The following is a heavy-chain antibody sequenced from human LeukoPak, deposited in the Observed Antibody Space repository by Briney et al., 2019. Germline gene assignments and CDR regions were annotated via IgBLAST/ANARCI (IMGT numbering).Heavy chain of an antibody. J-gene: IGHJ4*02. Sequence: GGSLRLSCAASGFTFSSYAMSWVRQAPGKGLEWVSAISSSSSYTYYADSVKGRFTISRDNARNFVYLQLNSLRAEDTAIYYCARDEKDGPLWYWGQGILVFVSS. CDR2: ISSSSSYT. CDR3: ARDEKDGPLWY. V-gene: IGHV3-21*01. CDR1: GFTFSSYA. D-gene: IGHD2-15*01.